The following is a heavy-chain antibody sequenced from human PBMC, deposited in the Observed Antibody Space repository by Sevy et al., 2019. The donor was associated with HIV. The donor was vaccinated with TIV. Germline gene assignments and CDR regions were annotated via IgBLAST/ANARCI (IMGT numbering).Heavy chain of an antibody. CDR1: GSSINSGGYY. CDR3: AGETEPGTIH. J-gene: IGHJ4*02. V-gene: IGHV4-31*03. Sequence: SETLSLTCTVSGSSINSGGYYWNWIRHHPGKGLEWIGYIHYSVSTYYNTSLKSRITISLDTSKNQFSLKVTSVTAADTAVYYCAGETEPGTIHWGQGALVTVSS. CDR2: IHYSVST. D-gene: IGHD6-13*01.